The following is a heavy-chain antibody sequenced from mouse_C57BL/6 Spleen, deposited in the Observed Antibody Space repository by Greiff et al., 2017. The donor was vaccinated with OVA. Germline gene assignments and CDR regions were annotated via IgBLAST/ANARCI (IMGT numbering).Heavy chain of an antibody. CDR1: GYTFTSYW. Sequence: VQLQQPGAELVKPGASVKVSCKASGYTFTSYWMHWVKQRPGQGLEWIGRIHPSASDTNYNQKFKGKATLTVDKYSSTAYMQLSSLTSEDSAVYYCAIGAGAWFAYWGQGTLVTVSA. CDR2: IHPSASDT. CDR3: AIGAGAWFAY. D-gene: IGHD3-3*01. V-gene: IGHV1-74*01. J-gene: IGHJ3*01.